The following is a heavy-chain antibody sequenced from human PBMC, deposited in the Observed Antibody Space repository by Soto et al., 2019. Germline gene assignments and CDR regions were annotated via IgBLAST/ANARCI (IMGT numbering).Heavy chain of an antibody. CDR2: INYSGST. J-gene: IGHJ4*02. CDR3: ARQARIAARIDY. Sequence: SETLSLTCAVYGGSFSSYYWSWIRQPPGKGLEWIGSINYSGSTNYNPSLKSRVTISVDTSKNQFSLKLSSVTAADTAVYYCARQARIAARIDYWAQGTLVTVSS. V-gene: IGHV4-34*01. D-gene: IGHD6-6*01. CDR1: GGSFSSYY.